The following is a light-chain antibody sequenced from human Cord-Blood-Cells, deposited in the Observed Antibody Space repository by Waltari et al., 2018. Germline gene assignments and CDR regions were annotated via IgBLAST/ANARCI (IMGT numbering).Light chain of an antibody. J-gene: IGLJ2*01. V-gene: IGLV1-40*01. Sequence: QSVLTPPPSVSGAPGQRVTISCTGSSSNIGAGVDVHWYPQLPGTAPKLLIYGNSNRPSGVPDRFSGSKSGTSASLAITGLQAEDEADYYCQSYDSSLSGVVFGGGTKLTVL. CDR2: GNS. CDR1: SSNIGAGVD. CDR3: QSYDSSLSGVV.